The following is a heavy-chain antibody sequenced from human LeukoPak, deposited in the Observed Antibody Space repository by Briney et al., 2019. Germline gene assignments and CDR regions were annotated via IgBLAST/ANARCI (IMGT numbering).Heavy chain of an antibody. CDR1: GFTFSSYG. J-gene: IGHJ4*02. CDR2: IRYDGSNK. D-gene: IGHD3-22*01. V-gene: IGHV3-30*02. CDR3: AKGTPYYYDSSGYYYAKEDLPHGGY. Sequence: PGGSLRLSCAASGFTFSSYGMHWVRQAPGKGLEWVAFIRYDGSNKYYADSVEGRFTISRDNSKNTLYLQMNSLRAEDTAVYYCAKGTPYYYDSSGYYYAKEDLPHGGYWGQGTLVTVSS.